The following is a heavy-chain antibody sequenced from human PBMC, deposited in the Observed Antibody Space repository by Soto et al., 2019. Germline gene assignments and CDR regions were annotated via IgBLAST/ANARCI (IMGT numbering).Heavy chain of an antibody. Sequence: PSETLSLTCAVYGGSFSGCYWSWIRQPPGKGLEWIGEINHSGSTNYNPSLKSRVTISVDTSKNQFSLKLSSVTAADTAVYYCARGPTLGYCTNGVCYPFDPWGQGTLVTVSS. V-gene: IGHV4-34*01. J-gene: IGHJ5*02. CDR3: ARGPTLGYCTNGVCYPFDP. CDR2: INHSGST. D-gene: IGHD2-8*01. CDR1: GGSFSGCY.